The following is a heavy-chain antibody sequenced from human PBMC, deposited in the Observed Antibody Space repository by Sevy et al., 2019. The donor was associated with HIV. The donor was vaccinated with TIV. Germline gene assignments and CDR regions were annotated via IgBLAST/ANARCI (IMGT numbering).Heavy chain of an antibody. CDR3: AGENAWGRGYS. D-gene: IGHD6-25*01. V-gene: IGHV4-59*08. CDR1: GCSITSLY. CDR2: IYYNGHI. J-gene: IGHJ4*02. Sequence: SETLSLTCTVSGCSITSLYWNWIRQPPGKGLEWFANIYYNGHINYNPSLKSRVTLSLDTSKNQFSLRLSYVTAADTAMYYCAGENAWGRGYSWGQGTLVTVSS.